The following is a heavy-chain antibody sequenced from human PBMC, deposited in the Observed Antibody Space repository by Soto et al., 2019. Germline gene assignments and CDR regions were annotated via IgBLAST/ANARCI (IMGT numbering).Heavy chain of an antibody. J-gene: IGHJ4*02. CDR3: TGGPDRAKVGY. CDR2: IHPSGNA. V-gene: IGHV4-34*01. Sequence: QVQQQQWGAGLLKPSETLSLTCAVYAESFSYYYWSWVRQPPGKGLEWIGEIHPSGNANYNSSLKSRVSISLDTAKDQFSLDLKSVTAADTAVYFCTGGPDRAKVGYWGQGTLVTVSS. CDR1: AESFSYYY. D-gene: IGHD1-26*01.